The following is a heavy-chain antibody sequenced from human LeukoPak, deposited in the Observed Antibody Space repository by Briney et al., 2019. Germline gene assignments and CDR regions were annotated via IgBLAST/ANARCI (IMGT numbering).Heavy chain of an antibody. CDR1: GYSFISYW. CDR3: TRHVALGYFDY. CDR2: IYPGDSDI. Sequence: GESLKISCKGSGYSFISYWIGWVRQMPGKGLEWMGIIYPGDSDIRYSPSFRGQVTISADKSISTAYLQWSSLRASDTAMYYCTRHVALGYFDYWGQGTLVTVSS. V-gene: IGHV5-51*01. J-gene: IGHJ4*02. D-gene: IGHD5-12*01.